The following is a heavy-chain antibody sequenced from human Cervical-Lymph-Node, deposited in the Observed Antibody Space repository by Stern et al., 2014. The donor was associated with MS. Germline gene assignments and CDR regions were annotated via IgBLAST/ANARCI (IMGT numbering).Heavy chain of an antibody. Sequence: EMQLVESGGGLIQPGGSLRLSCAASGFTVSRNYINWVRQAPGKGLEWVSVIYSGGSTYYADSVKGRFTISRDNSKNTLYLQINGLRAEDTAVYYCATAVSTVTSVALDIWGQGTVVTVSS. CDR1: GFTVSRNY. CDR3: ATAVSTVTSVALDI. CDR2: IYSGGST. J-gene: IGHJ3*02. D-gene: IGHD4-17*01. V-gene: IGHV3-53*01.